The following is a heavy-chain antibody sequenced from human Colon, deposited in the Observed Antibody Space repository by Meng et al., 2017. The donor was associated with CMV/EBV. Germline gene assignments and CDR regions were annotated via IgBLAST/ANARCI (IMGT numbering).Heavy chain of an antibody. Sequence: PGLGKPSQTPSLTSAISGDSVSSNSSAWNWIMHSPSRCLEWLGRTYYRSQWYNEYAVSVRSRITINPDTAKNQFSLQLNSVTPEDTAVYYCARGGKYTSGSYFDPWGQGTLVTVSS. V-gene: IGHV6-1*01. CDR3: ARGGKYTSGSYFDP. D-gene: IGHD6-19*01. J-gene: IGHJ5*02. CDR1: GDSVSSNSSA. CDR2: TYYRSQWYN.